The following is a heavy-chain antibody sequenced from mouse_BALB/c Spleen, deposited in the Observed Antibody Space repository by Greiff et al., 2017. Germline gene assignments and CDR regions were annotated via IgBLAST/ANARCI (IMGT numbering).Heavy chain of an antibody. J-gene: IGHJ4*01. Sequence: VQLQQSGPELVRPGVSVKISCKGSSYTFTDYAMHWVKQSHAKSVEWIGVISTYDGNTNYNQKFKGKATMTVDKSSSTAYMELARLTSEDSAVYYCARSDGSSPYAMDYWGQGTSVTVSS. V-gene: IGHV1-67*01. CDR1: SYTFTDYA. CDR2: ISTYDGNT. D-gene: IGHD1-1*01. CDR3: ARSDGSSPYAMDY.